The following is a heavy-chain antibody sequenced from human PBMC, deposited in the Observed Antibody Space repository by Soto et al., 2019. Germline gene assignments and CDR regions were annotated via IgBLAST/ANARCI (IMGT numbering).Heavy chain of an antibody. D-gene: IGHD2-2*01. CDR1: EYSFGDYY. V-gene: IGHV1-2*02. J-gene: IGHJ4*02. Sequence: ASVKVSCKTSEYSFGDYYLHWVRQAPEPGLEWMGGINLNDGGTNSPRKFQGRLTMTRDKSITTVYMELSSLRSDDTAVYFCVRDAPFNQSIFDLWGPGTLVTVSS. CDR2: INLNDGGT. CDR3: VRDAPFNQSIFDL.